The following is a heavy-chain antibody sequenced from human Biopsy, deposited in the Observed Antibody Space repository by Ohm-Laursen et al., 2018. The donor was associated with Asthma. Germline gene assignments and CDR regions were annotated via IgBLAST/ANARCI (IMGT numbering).Heavy chain of an antibody. Sequence: ASVKVSCKVSGYPFTSFDLNWVRLAAGQGLEWMGWMNPRSGVTNFAPKFRGRISMTRDASISTAYLEMSSLRSDDTALYFCAATGYSGYYYSTWGQGTLVTVSS. CDR3: AATGYSGYYYST. CDR2: MNPRSGVT. CDR1: GYPFTSFD. D-gene: IGHD5-12*01. J-gene: IGHJ5*02. V-gene: IGHV1-8*02.